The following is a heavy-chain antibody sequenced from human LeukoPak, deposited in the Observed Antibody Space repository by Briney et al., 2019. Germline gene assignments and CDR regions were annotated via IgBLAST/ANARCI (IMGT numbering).Heavy chain of an antibody. J-gene: IGHJ4*02. CDR3: ARVVNRYYDFWSGYGYFDY. CDR2: VNHSGSN. D-gene: IGHD3-3*01. CDR1: VGSFSGYS. Sequence: PSETLSDTCAVHVGSFSGYSWSTIREPPGGGLGWSGEVNHSGSNNYNPSLKSRVTISVDTSKTQFSLKLSSVTAADTAVYYCARVVNRYYDFWSGYGYFDYWGQGTLVTVSS. V-gene: IGHV4-34*01.